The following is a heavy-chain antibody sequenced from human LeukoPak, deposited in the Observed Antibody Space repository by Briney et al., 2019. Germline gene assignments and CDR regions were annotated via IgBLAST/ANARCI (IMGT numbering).Heavy chain of an antibody. Sequence: GGSLRLSCAASGFTFSSYSMNWVRQTPGKGLEWVANIRQDGNEKYYVDSVKGRFTISRDNAKNSLYLQMNSLRAEDTAVYFCARDFRAVDAFDIWGQGTKVTVSS. CDR1: GFTFSSYS. CDR2: IRQDGNEK. CDR3: ARDFRAVDAFDI. V-gene: IGHV3-7*01. J-gene: IGHJ3*02.